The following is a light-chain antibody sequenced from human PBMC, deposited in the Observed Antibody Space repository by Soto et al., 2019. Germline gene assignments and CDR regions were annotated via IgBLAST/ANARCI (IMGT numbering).Light chain of an antibody. Sequence: DIQMTQSPSSLSASVGDRVTITCRASQSISTYLHWYQQKPGKAPNLLIYAASTLQSGVPSRFSGSGSGTEFTLTISSLQTDDFATYYCQQYNSYPWTFGQGNKVDI. CDR2: AAS. V-gene: IGKV1-39*01. CDR3: QQYNSYPWT. J-gene: IGKJ1*01. CDR1: QSISTY.